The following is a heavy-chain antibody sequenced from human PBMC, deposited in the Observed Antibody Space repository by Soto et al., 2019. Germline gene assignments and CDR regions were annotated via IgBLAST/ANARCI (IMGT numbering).Heavy chain of an antibody. CDR3: ERDVGYDYVN. Sequence: EVQLVESGGSLVQPGGSLRISCAVSGFTFSSYWMSWVRQAPGKGLEWVATIKQGGSEKYYVDSVRGRFTISGDNAENSLFLQMNSLSAEDTAVYFCERDVGYDYVNWGQGTLVTVSS. CDR2: IKQGGSEK. CDR1: GFTFSSYW. J-gene: IGHJ4*02. D-gene: IGHD5-12*01. V-gene: IGHV3-7*01.